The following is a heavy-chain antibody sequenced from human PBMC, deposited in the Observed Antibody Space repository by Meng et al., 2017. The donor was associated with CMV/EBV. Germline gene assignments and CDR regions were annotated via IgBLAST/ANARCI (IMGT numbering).Heavy chain of an antibody. CDR1: GGSVSSGSYY. CDR3: ARGHDFWSGYYLFDP. V-gene: IGHV4-61*01. Sequence: SGGSVSSGSYYWTWTRQPPGKGLESIGYAYYNGGTNYSPSLKSRVTILIDASKNQFSLELTSVTAADTAVYYCARGHDFWSGYYLFDPWGQGTLVTVSS. CDR2: AYYNGGT. J-gene: IGHJ5*02. D-gene: IGHD3-3*01.